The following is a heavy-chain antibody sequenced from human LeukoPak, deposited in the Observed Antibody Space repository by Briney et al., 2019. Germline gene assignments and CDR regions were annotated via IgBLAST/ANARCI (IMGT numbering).Heavy chain of an antibody. V-gene: IGHV3-23*01. CDR3: AKFSGFSGVLNY. CDR1: GFTFSSYA. J-gene: IGHJ4*02. CDR2: ISGSGGST. D-gene: IGHD3-10*01. Sequence: GGSLRLSCAASGFTFSSYAMSWVRQAPGEGLEWVSAISGSGGSTYYADSVKGRFTISRDNSKNTLYLQMNSLRAEDTAVYYCAKFSGFSGVLNYWGQGTLVTVSS.